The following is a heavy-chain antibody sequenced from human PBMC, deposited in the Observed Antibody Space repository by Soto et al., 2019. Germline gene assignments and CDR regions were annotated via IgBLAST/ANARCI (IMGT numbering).Heavy chain of an antibody. V-gene: IGHV4-34*01. CDR2: INHYGST. J-gene: IGHJ5*02. D-gene: IGHD2-2*01. Sequence: SETLSLTCAVYGGSFSSYYWSWILQPPGKGLEWIGQINHYGSTDYNPSLKSRVTISVDTSKNHFSLRLSSVTAADTAMYYCATHCSSTSCYYTFDPWGQGTLVTVSS. CDR3: ATHCSSTSCYYTFDP. CDR1: GGSFSSYY.